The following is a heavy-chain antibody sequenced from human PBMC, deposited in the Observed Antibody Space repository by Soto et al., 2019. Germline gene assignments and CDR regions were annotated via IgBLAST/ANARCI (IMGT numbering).Heavy chain of an antibody. CDR1: GFRFSDYS. J-gene: IGHJ4*02. Sequence: PGGSLRLSCAASGFRFSDYSKNWVRQAPGRGLEWVSYISSSSFTIHYADSVEGRFAISRDNAKNSLYLQMNSLRVEDTAVYYWARDYNDFWSGYFGYWGPGTLVTVSS. V-gene: IGHV3-48*01. CDR2: ISSSSFTI. CDR3: ARDYNDFWSGYFGY. D-gene: IGHD3-3*01.